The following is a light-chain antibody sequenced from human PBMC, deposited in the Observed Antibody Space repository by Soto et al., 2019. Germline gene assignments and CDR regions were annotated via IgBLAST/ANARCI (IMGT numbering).Light chain of an antibody. CDR3: HHCGGSQP. J-gene: IGKJ1*01. Sequence: EIVLTQSPGTLSLSVGERATLSCRASQSISSSNLVWYQQKPGQAPRLLIYGASSRATGIPDRFSGSGSGTDFTLTISSLEPEDFAVYFCHHCGGSQPFGQGTKVETK. CDR1: QSISSSN. V-gene: IGKV3-20*01. CDR2: GAS.